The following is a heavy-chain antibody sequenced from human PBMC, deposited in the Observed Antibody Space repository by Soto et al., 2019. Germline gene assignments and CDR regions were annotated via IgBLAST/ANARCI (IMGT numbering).Heavy chain of an antibody. CDR1: GYTFTRYT. CDR2: INPDNGNT. J-gene: IGHJ5*02. CDR3: ARGIATGQLDP. D-gene: IGHD2-15*01. Sequence: ASVKVSCKASGYTFTRYTMNWVRQAPGQRLEWMGWINPDNGNTKSSKKFQDRVIITRDTSASTAYMDLSSLRSEDTAVYYCARGIATGQLDPWGQGTLVTVSS. V-gene: IGHV1-3*01.